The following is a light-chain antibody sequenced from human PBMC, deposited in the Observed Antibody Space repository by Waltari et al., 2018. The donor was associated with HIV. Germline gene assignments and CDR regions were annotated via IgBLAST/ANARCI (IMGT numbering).Light chain of an antibody. CDR2: GVN. V-gene: IGLV2-14*01. CDR1: NTDIGLYNL. Sequence: QSALTQPASVSGSPGQSITISCTGANTDIGLYNLVSWYRQHPDKAPQLVIYGVNPRPPVVSDCFSGSKSGNTASLTISSRQAEDEADYYCSSYTNSDILLFGGGTKLTVL. CDR3: SSYTNSDILL. J-gene: IGLJ2*01.